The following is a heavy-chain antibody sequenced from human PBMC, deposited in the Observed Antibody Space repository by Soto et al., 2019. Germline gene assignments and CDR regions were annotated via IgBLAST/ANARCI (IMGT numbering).Heavy chain of an antibody. J-gene: IGHJ6*02. CDR3: ARGRDIAARPWDYYYYGMDV. CDR1: GFSRINFY. V-gene: IGHV4-59*01. D-gene: IGHD6-6*01. Sequence: SETLCVMCRFSGFSRINFYWSWLLPPPGKGLEWIGYIYYSGSTNYNPSLKSRVTISVDTSKNQFSLKLSSVTAADTAVYYCARGRDIAARPWDYYYYGMDVWGQGTTVT. CDR2: IYYSGST.